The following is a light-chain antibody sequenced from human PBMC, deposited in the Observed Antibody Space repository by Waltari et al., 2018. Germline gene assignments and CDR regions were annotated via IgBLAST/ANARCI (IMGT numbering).Light chain of an antibody. J-gene: IGKJ1*01. Sequence: DIQMTQSPSFLSASIGDRVTITCRSSQSFSGYLNWYQHKPGKAPKVLIYSASTLESGVSPRFSGSGSGTLFTLTINNLQREDIATYYCQQTYSTSWTFGQGTKVEVK. CDR1: QSFSGY. CDR3: QQTYSTSWT. CDR2: SAS. V-gene: IGKV1-39*01.